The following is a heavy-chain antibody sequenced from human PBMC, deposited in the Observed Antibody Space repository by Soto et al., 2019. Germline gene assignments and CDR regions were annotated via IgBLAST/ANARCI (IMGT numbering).Heavy chain of an antibody. J-gene: IGHJ6*02. CDR2: IRGSGAKA. D-gene: IGHD2-21*02. V-gene: IGHV3-23*01. Sequence: GGSLRLSCAASGFTFSNYGMTWVRQAPGKGLEWVSGIRGSGAKAYYADSVKGRFTISRDNSKNTLYLQMNSLRADDTAVYYCAKGYCGGDCYRWPDGIYGMDVWGQGTTVTVS. CDR3: AKGYCGGDCYRWPDGIYGMDV. CDR1: GFTFSNYG.